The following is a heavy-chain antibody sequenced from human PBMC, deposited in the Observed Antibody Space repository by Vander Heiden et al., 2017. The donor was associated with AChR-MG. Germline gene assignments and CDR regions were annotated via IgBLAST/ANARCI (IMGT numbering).Heavy chain of an antibody. Sequence: QVQLVESGGGVVQPGRSLRLPCAASGFTFSSYGLPWVRQAPGKGLEWVAVIWYDGSNKYYADSVKGRFTIARDNSKNTLYLQMNSLRAEDTAVYYCARERVVVAATQGYYYYYMDVWGKGTTVTVSS. CDR2: IWYDGSNK. CDR3: ARERVVVAATQGYYYYYMDV. V-gene: IGHV3-33*01. CDR1: GFTFSSYG. J-gene: IGHJ6*03. D-gene: IGHD2-15*01.